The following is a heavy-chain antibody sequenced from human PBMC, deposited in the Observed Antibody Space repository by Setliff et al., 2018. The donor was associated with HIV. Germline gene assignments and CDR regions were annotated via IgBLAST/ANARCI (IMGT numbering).Heavy chain of an antibody. V-gene: IGHV4-59*08. CDR3: ARAAYSGTYLWEPATDL. J-gene: IGHJ2*01. Sequence: PSETLSLTCTVSGGSISSYYWSWIRQPPGKGLEWIGYISYSGSADYNPSLKSRVTISVDTSKNQFSLTLRSVTAADTAVYYCARAAYSGTYLWEPATDLWGRGSLVTVSS. D-gene: IGHD3-16*01. CDR1: GGSISSYY. CDR2: ISYSGSA.